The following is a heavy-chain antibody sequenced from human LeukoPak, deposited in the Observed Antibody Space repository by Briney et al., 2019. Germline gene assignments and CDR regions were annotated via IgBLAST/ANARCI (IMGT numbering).Heavy chain of an antibody. CDR1: GFTFSSYW. CDR2: IKQDGSEK. J-gene: IGHJ5*02. V-gene: IGHV3-7*01. CDR3: ARDNAAAAINNWFDP. D-gene: IGHD6-13*01. Sequence: PGGSLRLSCAASGFTFSSYWMSWVRQAPGKGLEWVANIKQDGSEKYYVDSVEGRFTISRDNAKNSLYLQMNSLRAEDTAVYYCARDNAAAAINNWFDPWGQGTLVTVSS.